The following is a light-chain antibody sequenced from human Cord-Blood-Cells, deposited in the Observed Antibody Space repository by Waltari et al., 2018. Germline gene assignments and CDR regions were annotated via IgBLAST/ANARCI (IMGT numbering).Light chain of an antibody. V-gene: IGLV4-69*01. J-gene: IGLJ3*02. CDR2: LNSDCSH. CDR3: QTWGTGNWV. Sequence: QLVLTQSPSASASLGASVKLTCTLSSGHSSYAIAWHQQQPEKGPRYLMKLNSDCSHSKGAGIPDRFSGSSSGAERYLTISSLQSEVEADYYCQTWGTGNWVFGGGTKLTVL. CDR1: SGHSSYA.